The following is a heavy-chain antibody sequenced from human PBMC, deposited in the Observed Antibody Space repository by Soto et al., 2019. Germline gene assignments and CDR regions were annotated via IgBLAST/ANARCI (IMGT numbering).Heavy chain of an antibody. D-gene: IGHD2-2*01. V-gene: IGHV1-69*13. CDR3: AIGSDAVPARPREAYYYYGMDV. CDR1: GGTFSSYA. J-gene: IGHJ6*02. CDR2: IIPIFGTA. Sequence: SVKVSCKASGGTFSSYAISWVRQAPGQGLEWMGGIIPIFGTANYAQKFQGRVTITADEPTSTAYMELSSLRSEDTAVYYCAIGSDAVPARPREAYYYYGMDVRGQGTTVSVSS.